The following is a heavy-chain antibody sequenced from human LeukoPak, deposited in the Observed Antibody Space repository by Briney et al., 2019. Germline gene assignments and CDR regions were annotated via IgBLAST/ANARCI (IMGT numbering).Heavy chain of an antibody. Sequence: ASVKVSCKASGYTFTSYGISWVRQAPGQGLEWMGWISAYNGNTNYAQKPQGSVTMTTDTSTSTAYMELRSLRSDDTAVYYCAIAVAGPKYYFDYWGQGTLVTVSS. J-gene: IGHJ4*02. CDR3: AIAVAGPKYYFDY. CDR1: GYTFTSYG. V-gene: IGHV1-18*01. CDR2: ISAYNGNT. D-gene: IGHD6-19*01.